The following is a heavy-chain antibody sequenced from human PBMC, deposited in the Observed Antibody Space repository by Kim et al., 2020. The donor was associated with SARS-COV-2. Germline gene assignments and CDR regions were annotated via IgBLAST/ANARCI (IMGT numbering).Heavy chain of an antibody. CDR2: IWYDGTNK. CDR3: AKDSNDEYVWGSFDY. J-gene: IGHJ4*02. Sequence: GGSLRLSCAASGFRFSSYGMHWVRQAPGKGLEWVSIIWYDGTNKYYADSVKGRFTISRDNSKNTVYLQMNSLRDEDTAVYYCAKDSNDEYVWGSFDYWGQGTLVTVSS. V-gene: IGHV3-33*06. D-gene: IGHD3-16*01. CDR1: GFRFSSYG.